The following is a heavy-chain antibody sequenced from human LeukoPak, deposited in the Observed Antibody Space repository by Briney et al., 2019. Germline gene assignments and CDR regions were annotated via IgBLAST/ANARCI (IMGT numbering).Heavy chain of an antibody. D-gene: IGHD6-13*01. CDR2: IYYSGST. J-gene: IGHJ5*02. V-gene: IGHV4-39*07. CDR1: GGSISSSSYY. Sequence: SETLSLTCTVSGGSISSSSYYWGWIRQPPGKGLEWIGSIYYSGSTYYNPSLKSRVTISVDTSKNQFSLKLSSVTAADTAVYYCARTRVPIAAAGYNWFDPWGQGTLVTVSS. CDR3: ARTRVPIAAAGYNWFDP.